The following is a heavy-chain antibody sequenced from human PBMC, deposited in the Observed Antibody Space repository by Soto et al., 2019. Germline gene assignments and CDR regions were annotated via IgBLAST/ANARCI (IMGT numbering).Heavy chain of an antibody. CDR1: GFTFSSYS. Sequence: GGSLRLSCAASGFTFSSYSMNWVRQAPGKGLEWVSYISSSSSTIYYADSVKGRFTISRDNAKNSLYLQMNSLRAEDTAVYYCARHPERIAEIGWFDPWGQGTLVTVSS. CDR2: ISSSSSTI. CDR3: ARHPERIAEIGWFDP. J-gene: IGHJ5*02. D-gene: IGHD6-13*01. V-gene: IGHV3-48*01.